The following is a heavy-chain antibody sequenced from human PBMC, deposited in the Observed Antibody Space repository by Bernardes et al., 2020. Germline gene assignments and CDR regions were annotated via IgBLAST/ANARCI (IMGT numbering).Heavy chain of an antibody. J-gene: IGHJ4*02. D-gene: IGHD3-22*01. CDR3: ARIDFFDFDSSGYADY. CDR2: IYYSGGT. CDR1: GGSISTTDYY. Sequence: LSLTCAVSGGSISTTDYYWGWFRQPPGKGLEWIGNIYYSGGTSYSPSLKSRVTISVDKSKNQFSLKLRSVTAADTAVYYCARIDFFDFDSSGYADYWGQGTRVTVSS. V-gene: IGHV4-39*01.